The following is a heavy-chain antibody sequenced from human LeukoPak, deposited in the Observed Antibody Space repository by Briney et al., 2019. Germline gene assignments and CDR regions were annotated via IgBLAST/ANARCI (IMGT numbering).Heavy chain of an antibody. CDR3: ASEGNYGDPHIAY. J-gene: IGHJ4*02. CDR1: GITLSNYG. Sequence: GGSLRLSCAVSGITLSNYGMSWVRQAPGKGLEWVAGLSGSGGGTNYADSVQGRFTISRDNPKNTLYLQMNSLRAEDTAVYYCASEGNYGDPHIAYWGQGTLVTVSS. V-gene: IGHV3-23*01. D-gene: IGHD1-7*01. CDR2: LSGSGGGT.